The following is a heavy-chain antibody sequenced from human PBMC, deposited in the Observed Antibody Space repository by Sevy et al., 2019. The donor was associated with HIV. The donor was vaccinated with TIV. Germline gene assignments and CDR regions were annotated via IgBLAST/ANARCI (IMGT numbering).Heavy chain of an antibody. CDR1: GGSFSSNA. CDR2: LIPLFGTP. V-gene: IGHV1-69*13. J-gene: IGHJ6*02. CDR3: ARPTDGMHVYGMDV. Sequence: ASVKVSCKTSGGSFSSNAISWVRQTPGHGLEWMGGLIPLFGTPNYAQKFQGRVSITGDESTSTGYMELNSLGSEDTAVYYCARPTDGMHVYGMDVWGLGTTVTVSS. D-gene: IGHD1-1*01.